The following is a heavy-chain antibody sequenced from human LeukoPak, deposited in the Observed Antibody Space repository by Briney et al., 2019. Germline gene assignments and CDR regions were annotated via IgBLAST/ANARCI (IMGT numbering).Heavy chain of an antibody. J-gene: IGHJ4*02. V-gene: IGHV4-59*08. CDR2: IYYSGST. D-gene: IGHD6-19*01. Sequence: SETLSLTCTVSGGSISSYYWSWIRQPPGKGLEWIGYIYYSGSTNYNPSLKSRVTISVDTSKNQFSLKLSSVTAADTAVYYCASHEGSQGLDYWGQGTLVTVSS. CDR3: ASHEGSQGLDY. CDR1: GGSISSYY.